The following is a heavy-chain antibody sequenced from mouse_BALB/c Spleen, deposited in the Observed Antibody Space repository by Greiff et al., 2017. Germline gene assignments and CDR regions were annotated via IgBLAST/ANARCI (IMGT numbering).Heavy chain of an antibody. CDR1: GFTFSDYY. D-gene: IGHD2-2*01. CDR2: ISDGGSYT. Sequence: DVMLVESGGGLVKPGGSLKLSCAASGFTFSDYYLYWVRQTPEKRLEWVATISDGGSYTYYPDSVKGRFTISRDNAKNNLYLQMSSLKSEDTAMYYCARDDYGYDVQAWFAYWGQGTLVTVSA. J-gene: IGHJ3*01. CDR3: ARDDYGYDVQAWFAY. V-gene: IGHV5-4*02.